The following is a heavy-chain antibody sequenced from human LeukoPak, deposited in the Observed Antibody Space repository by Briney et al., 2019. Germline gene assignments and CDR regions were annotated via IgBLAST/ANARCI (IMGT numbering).Heavy chain of an antibody. D-gene: IGHD3-10*01. CDR1: GFTFSSYW. CDR3: STGSGHAFDI. Sequence: GGSLRLSCAASGFTFSSYWMSWVRQVPGKGLVWVSRINSDGSSTSYADSVKGRFTISRDNAKNTLYVQMNGLRAEDTAVYYCSTGSGHAFDIWGRGTMVTVSS. V-gene: IGHV3-74*01. J-gene: IGHJ3*02. CDR2: INSDGSST.